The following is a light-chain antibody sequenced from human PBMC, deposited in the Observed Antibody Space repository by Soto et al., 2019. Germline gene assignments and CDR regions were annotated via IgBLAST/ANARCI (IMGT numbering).Light chain of an antibody. V-gene: IGKV3-15*01. J-gene: IGKJ2*01. CDR1: QSISRN. CDR3: HQYHNWPPGT. Sequence: EIVLTQSPSTLSVSPGQRATLSCRASQSISRNLAWYQQKPGQAPRLLIYGASTRATGIPARFSGSGSGTEFTLTISSLQSEDFALYYCHQYHNWPPGTFGQGTQVEIK. CDR2: GAS.